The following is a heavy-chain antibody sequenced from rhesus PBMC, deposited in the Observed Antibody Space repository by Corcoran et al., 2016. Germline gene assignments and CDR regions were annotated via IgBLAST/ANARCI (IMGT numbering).Heavy chain of an antibody. CDR1: GFTFDDYA. J-gene: IGHJ4*01. V-gene: IGHV3-201*01. Sequence: EVQLVESGGGVVQPGGSLRLSCAASGFTFDDYAMHWVRQAPGKGLEWVSGINWSGGSKYYTDSVKGQFTISRDNAKNSLYLQMGSLRAEDTALYYCARGGYNWNYPPDYWGQGVLVTVSS. CDR2: INWSGGSK. D-gene: IGHD1-26*01. CDR3: ARGGYNWNYPPDY.